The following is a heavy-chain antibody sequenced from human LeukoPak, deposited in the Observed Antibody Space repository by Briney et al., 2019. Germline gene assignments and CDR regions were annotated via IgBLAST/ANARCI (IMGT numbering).Heavy chain of an antibody. D-gene: IGHD5-12*01. CDR1: GYSFTSYW. CDR2: IYPGDSDP. CDR3: ARMDIVNSGDY. J-gene: IGHJ4*02. Sequence: GESLKISCKGSGYSFTSYWIGCVRQMPGKGLEWVGIIYPGDSDPRYSLSFQGEVTTSADQSISTAYLQWSSLKAADTAMYYCARMDIVNSGDYWGQGTLVTVSS. V-gene: IGHV5-51*01.